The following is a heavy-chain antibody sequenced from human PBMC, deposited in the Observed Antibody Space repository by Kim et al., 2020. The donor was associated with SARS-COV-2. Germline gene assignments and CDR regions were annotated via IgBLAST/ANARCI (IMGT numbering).Heavy chain of an antibody. CDR3: AKKHPHSSGYYDAFDI. V-gene: IGHV3-23*01. Sequence: GGSLRLSCAASGFTFSSYAMSWVRQAPGKGLEWVSAISGSGGSTYYADSVKGRFTISRDNSKNTLYLQMNSLRAEDTAVYYCAKKHPHSSGYYDAFDIWGQGTMVTVSS. CDR1: GFTFSSYA. D-gene: IGHD3-22*01. J-gene: IGHJ3*02. CDR2: ISGSGGST.